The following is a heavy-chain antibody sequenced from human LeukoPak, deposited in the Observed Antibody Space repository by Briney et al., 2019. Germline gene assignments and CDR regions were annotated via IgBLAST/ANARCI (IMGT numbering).Heavy chain of an antibody. J-gene: IGHJ4*02. D-gene: IGHD5-18*01. V-gene: IGHV4-4*02. CDR2: IYHDGST. CDR3: ARDRGGYTYSHDY. Sequence: SETLSLTCAVSGGSISSNNWWIWVRQSPEKGLEWIGEIYHDGSTNYNPSLKSRVTISMDKSKNQLSLKLNFVTAADTAVYYCARDRGGYTYSHDYWGQGTQVTVSS. CDR1: GGSISSNNW.